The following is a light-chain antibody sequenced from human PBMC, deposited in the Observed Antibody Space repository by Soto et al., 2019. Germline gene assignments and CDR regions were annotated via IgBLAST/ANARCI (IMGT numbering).Light chain of an antibody. CDR2: GNN. Sequence: QSVLTQPPSVSGPPGQRVTISCTGSSSNLGAGSDVHWYHQLPGTAPKLLIYGNNNRPSGVPDRFSGSKSGTSASLVITGLQAEDEADYYCSSYTSSSLVVFGGGTKLTVL. V-gene: IGLV1-40*01. J-gene: IGLJ2*01. CDR1: SSNLGAGSD. CDR3: SSYTSSSLVV.